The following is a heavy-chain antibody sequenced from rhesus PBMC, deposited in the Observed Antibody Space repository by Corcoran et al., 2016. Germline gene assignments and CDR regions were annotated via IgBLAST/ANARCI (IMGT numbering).Heavy chain of an antibody. Sequence: QVQLQESGPGVVKPSETLSLTCAVSGGSISDSYRWSWIRQPPGKGLEWICYIYGSSTSTNYNPSLKSRVTISQDTSKNQFSLKLSSVTAADTAVYYCARTSIAAAGKDDYWGQGVLVTVSS. D-gene: IGHD6-25*01. J-gene: IGHJ4*01. CDR3: ARTSIAAAGKDDY. CDR2: IYGSSTST. CDR1: GGSISDSYR. V-gene: IGHV4S10*01.